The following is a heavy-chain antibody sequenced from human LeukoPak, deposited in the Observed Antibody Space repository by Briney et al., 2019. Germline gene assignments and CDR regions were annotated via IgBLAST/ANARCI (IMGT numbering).Heavy chain of an antibody. CDR1: GGTFSSYA. Sequence: SVKVSCKASGGTFSSYAISWVRQAPGQGLEWMGGIIPIFGTANYAQKFQGRVTITADESTSTAYMELSSLRSEDTAVYYCARSPLPAARGMVDYWGQGTLVTVSS. CDR3: ARSPLPAARGMVDY. CDR2: IIPIFGTA. D-gene: IGHD2-2*01. V-gene: IGHV1-69*13. J-gene: IGHJ4*02.